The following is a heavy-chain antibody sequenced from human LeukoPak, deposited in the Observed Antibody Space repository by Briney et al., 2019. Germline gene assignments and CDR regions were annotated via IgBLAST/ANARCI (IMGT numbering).Heavy chain of an antibody. V-gene: IGHV1-69*01. CDR1: GGTFSSYA. CDR2: IIPIFGTA. D-gene: IGHD3-10*01. Sequence: ASVKVSCKASGGTFSSYAISWVRQAPGQGLEWMGGIIPIFGTANYAQKFQGRVTITADESTSTAYMELSSPRSEDTAVYYCARTSFVTMVRGVFTPYYYYGMDVWGQGTTVTVSS. CDR3: ARTSFVTMVRGVFTPYYYYGMDV. J-gene: IGHJ6*02.